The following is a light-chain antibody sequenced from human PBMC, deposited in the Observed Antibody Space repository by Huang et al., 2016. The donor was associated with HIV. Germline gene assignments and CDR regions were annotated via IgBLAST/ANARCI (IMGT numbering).Light chain of an antibody. J-gene: IGKJ2*01. CDR3: QQYGSSAFT. Sequence: VLTQSPGTLSLSPGERATLSCRASQSVNNNYRAWYQQKPGQAPRLLIYGASSRAACIPDRISGSGSGTDFTLTISRLEPEDSAVYYCQQYGSSAFTFGQGTKLEIK. CDR2: GAS. V-gene: IGKV3-20*01. CDR1: QSVNNNY.